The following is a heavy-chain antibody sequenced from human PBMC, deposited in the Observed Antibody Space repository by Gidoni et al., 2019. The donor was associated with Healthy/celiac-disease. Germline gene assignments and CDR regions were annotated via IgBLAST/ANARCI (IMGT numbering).Heavy chain of an antibody. J-gene: IGHJ4*02. CDR3: ATDSSGWYRFDY. Sequence: EVQLVESGGGLVQPGGSLRLSCAASGFTFSSYEMNWVRQAPGKGLEWVSYISSSGSTIYYADSVKGRFTISRDNAKNSLYLQMNSLRAEDTAVYYCATDSSGWYRFDYWGQGTLVTVSS. CDR1: GFTFSSYE. D-gene: IGHD6-19*01. V-gene: IGHV3-48*03. CDR2: ISSSGSTI.